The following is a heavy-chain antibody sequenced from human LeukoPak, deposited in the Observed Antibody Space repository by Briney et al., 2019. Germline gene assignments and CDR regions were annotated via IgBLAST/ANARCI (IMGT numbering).Heavy chain of an antibody. V-gene: IGHV4-59*01. CDR1: GGSISSYY. D-gene: IGHD6-13*01. Sequence: SETLSLTCTVSGGSISSYYWSWIRQPPGKGLEWIGYIYYSGSTNYNPSLKSRVTISVDTSKNQFSLKLSSVTAADTAVYYCARPAAAGGESHYYFDYWGQGTLVTVSS. J-gene: IGHJ4*02. CDR2: IYYSGST. CDR3: ARPAAAGGESHYYFDY.